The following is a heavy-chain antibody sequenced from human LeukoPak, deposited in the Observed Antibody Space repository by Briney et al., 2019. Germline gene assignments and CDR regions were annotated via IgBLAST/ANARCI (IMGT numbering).Heavy chain of an antibody. CDR1: GGSISSGGYS. D-gene: IGHD4-17*01. Sequence: PSETLSLTCAVSGGSISSGGYSWSWIRQPPGKGLEWIVYIYHSGSTYYNPSLRSRVTISVDTSKNQFSLKLSSVTAADTAVYYCARDRTDDYGDYGGGGYGMDVWGQGTTVTVSS. CDR3: ARDRTDDYGDYGGGGYGMDV. V-gene: IGHV4-30-2*01. J-gene: IGHJ6*02. CDR2: IYHSGST.